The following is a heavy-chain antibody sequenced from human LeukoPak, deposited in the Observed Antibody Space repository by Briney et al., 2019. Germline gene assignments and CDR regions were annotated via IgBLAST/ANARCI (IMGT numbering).Heavy chain of an antibody. V-gene: IGHV4-34*01. CDR1: GGSFSGYY. CDR3: ARDRRPDSSSWTLRS. J-gene: IGHJ5*02. D-gene: IGHD6-13*01. CDR2: INHSGST. Sequence: SETLSLTCAVYGGSFSGYYWSWIRQPPGKGLEWIGEINHSGSTNYNPSLKSRVTISVDTSKNQFSLKLSSVTAADTAVYYCARDRRPDSSSWTLRSWGQGTLVTVSS.